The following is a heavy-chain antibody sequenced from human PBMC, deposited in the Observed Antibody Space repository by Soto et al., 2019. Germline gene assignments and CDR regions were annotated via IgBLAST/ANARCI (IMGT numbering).Heavy chain of an antibody. CDR3: ARVDTSMGATCVSY. D-gene: IGHD1-26*01. J-gene: IGHJ4*02. Sequence: QVQLQESGPGLVKPSQTLSLTCTVSGGSISSGGYYWSWIRQHPGKGLEWIGYIYYSGSTYYNPSLKSLVTISVDTSKNQFSLKLSSVTAADTAVYYCARVDTSMGATCVSYWGKGTLVTVSS. CDR2: IYYSGST. CDR1: GGSISSGGYY. V-gene: IGHV4-31*01.